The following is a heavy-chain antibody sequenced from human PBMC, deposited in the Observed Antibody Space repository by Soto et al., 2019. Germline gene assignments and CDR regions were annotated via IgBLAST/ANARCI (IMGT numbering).Heavy chain of an antibody. D-gene: IGHD3-22*01. J-gene: IGHJ3*02. V-gene: IGHV4-59*01. CDR1: GDSISSYY. Sequence: QVQLQESGPGLVQPSETLSLICTVSGDSISSYYWCWIRQPPGKGLEWIAYIFYIGSTTNYNPSPRSRVTSSVGTSKSRFFLRLSSGTAAEAAVYYCARTYDSSGPNSGGYGCDIWGQGTMFTGAS. CDR3: ARTYDSSGPNSGGYGCDI. CDR2: IFYIGSTT.